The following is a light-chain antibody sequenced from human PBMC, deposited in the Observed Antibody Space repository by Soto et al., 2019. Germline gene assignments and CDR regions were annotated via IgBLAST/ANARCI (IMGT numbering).Light chain of an antibody. Sequence: QSVRTQPPSASETPGQRVTISCSGSSSNIGGNTVNWYQQLPGTAPKLLIYLNDQRTSGVPDRFSGSKSGTSASLAISGLQSHDEADYYCAAWDDSLNGYVFGTGTKVTVL. V-gene: IGLV1-44*01. CDR2: LND. J-gene: IGLJ1*01. CDR1: SSNIGGNT. CDR3: AAWDDSLNGYV.